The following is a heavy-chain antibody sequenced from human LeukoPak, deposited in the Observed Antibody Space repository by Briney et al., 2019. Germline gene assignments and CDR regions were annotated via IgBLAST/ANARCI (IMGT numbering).Heavy chain of an antibody. V-gene: IGHV4-34*01. D-gene: IGHD6-19*01. J-gene: IGHJ2*01. CDR3: ARHANSGRSWYFDL. CDR1: GGSFSGYY. CDR2: INHSGST. Sequence: PSETLSLTCAVYGGSFSGYYWSWIRQPPGKGLEWIGEINHSGSTNYNPSLKSRVTISVDTSKNQFSLKLSSVTAADTAMYYCARHANSGRSWYFDLWGRGTLVTVSS.